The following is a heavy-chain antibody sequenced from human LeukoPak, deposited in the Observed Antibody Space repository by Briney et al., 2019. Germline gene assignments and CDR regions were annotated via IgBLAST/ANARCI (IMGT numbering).Heavy chain of an antibody. V-gene: IGHV4-34*01. CDR2: INHSGST. CDR3: ARVVNYRGDDY. CDR1: GGSFSGYY. D-gene: IGHD1-7*01. J-gene: IGHJ4*02. Sequence: PSETLSLTCAVYGGSFSGYYWSWIRQPPGKGLEWIGEINHSGSTNYNPSLKSRVTISVDTSKNQFSLKLSSVTVADTAVYYCARVVNYRGDDYWGQGTLVTVSS.